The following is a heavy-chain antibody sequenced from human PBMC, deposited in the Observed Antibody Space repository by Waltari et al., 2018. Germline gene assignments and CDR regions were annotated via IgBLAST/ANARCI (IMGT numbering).Heavy chain of an antibody. J-gene: IGHJ4*02. CDR3: ARHTKGENYYDST. V-gene: IGHV4-59*08. CDR1: GGSISSYY. D-gene: IGHD3-22*01. Sequence: VQLQESGPGLVKPSETLSLTCTVSGGSISSYYWSWIRQPPGKGLEWIGYIYYSGSTNYNPSLKSRVTISVDTSKNQFSLKLSSVTAADTAVYYCARHTKGENYYDSTWGQGTLVTVSS. CDR2: IYYSGST.